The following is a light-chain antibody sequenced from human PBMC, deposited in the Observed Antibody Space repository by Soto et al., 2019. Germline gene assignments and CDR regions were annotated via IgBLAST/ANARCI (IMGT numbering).Light chain of an antibody. CDR1: SSDVGAYNY. Sequence: QSVLTQPAPVSGSPGQSITISCTGTSSDVGAYNYVSWFQQHPGKAPTLIISEVSNRPSGVSNRFSGSKSGNAASLTISGLQAEDEAAYFCFSFTNDWTHVLGNGTKVTV. J-gene: IGLJ1*01. CDR2: EVS. CDR3: FSFTNDWTHV. V-gene: IGLV2-14*01.